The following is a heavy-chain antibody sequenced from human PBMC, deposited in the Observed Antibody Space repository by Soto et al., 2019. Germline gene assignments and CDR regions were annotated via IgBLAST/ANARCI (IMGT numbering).Heavy chain of an antibody. J-gene: IGHJ1*01. Sequence: EVQLLQSGGGLAQPGTSLRLSCAASGFTFKYYAMTWVRQAPGKGLEWVSTISGSGDKTDYADSVKGRFRVSSDNSKDTLYLQMDSLRADDTVLYYCARESKWYGGQYFQDWGQGTLVTVSS. CDR3: ARESKWYGGQYFQD. D-gene: IGHD2-8*01. CDR1: GFTFKYYA. V-gene: IGHV3-23*01. CDR2: ISGSGDKT.